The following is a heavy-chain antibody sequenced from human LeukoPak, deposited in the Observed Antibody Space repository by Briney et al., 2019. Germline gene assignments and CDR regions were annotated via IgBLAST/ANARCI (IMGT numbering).Heavy chain of an antibody. D-gene: IGHD3-16*01. Sequence: GGSLRLSCAASGFTFSSYWMSWVRQAPGKGLGWVANIKQDGSEKYYVDSVRGRFTISRDNAKNSLYLQMNSLRAEDTAVYYCASVSGRGYYYYGMDVWGQGTTVTVSS. CDR2: IKQDGSEK. CDR3: ASVSGRGYYYYGMDV. V-gene: IGHV3-7*01. CDR1: GFTFSSYW. J-gene: IGHJ6*02.